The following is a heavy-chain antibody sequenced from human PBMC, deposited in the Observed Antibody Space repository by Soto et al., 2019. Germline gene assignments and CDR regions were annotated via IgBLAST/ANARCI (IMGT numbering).Heavy chain of an antibody. Sequence: SETLSLTCAVYGGSVSGYYCNWSRHPPCKGLEWIGEINHTGGTHYNPSLKSRVTMSVDTSKNQFSLRLSSVTAADTAIYYCATRITVFGLLIPPFDPWGQGTQVTVSS. J-gene: IGHJ5*02. CDR3: ATRITVFGLLIPPFDP. CDR2: INHTGGT. V-gene: IGHV4-34*01. D-gene: IGHD3-3*01. CDR1: GGSVSGYY.